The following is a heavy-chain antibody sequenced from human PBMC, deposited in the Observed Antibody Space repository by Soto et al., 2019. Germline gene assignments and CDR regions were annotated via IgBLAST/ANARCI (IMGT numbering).Heavy chain of an antibody. CDR3: ARTPGYYGDFFDY. CDR2: INRHGGST. V-gene: IGHV3-20*04. D-gene: IGHD4-17*01. J-gene: IGHJ4*02. CDR1: GFPFDDYG. Sequence: GGSLRLSCAASGFPFDDYGMSWVRQAPGKGLEWVSGINRHGGSTGYADSVKGRFTISRDNAKNSLHLHMNSLRAEDTAFYYCARTPGYYGDFFDYWGQGTLVTVSS.